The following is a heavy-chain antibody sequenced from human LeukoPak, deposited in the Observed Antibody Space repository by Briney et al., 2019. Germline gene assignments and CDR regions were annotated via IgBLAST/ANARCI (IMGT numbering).Heavy chain of an antibody. V-gene: IGHV4-59*12. CDR1: GGSISSYY. CDR3: ARAYYYDSSGWDAFDI. Sequence: PSETLSLTCTVSGGSISSYYWSWIRQPPGKGLEWIGYIYYSGSTNYDPSLKSRVTISVDKSKNQFSLKLSSVTAADTAVYYCARAYYYDSSGWDAFDIWGQGTMVTVSS. D-gene: IGHD3-22*01. J-gene: IGHJ3*02. CDR2: IYYSGST.